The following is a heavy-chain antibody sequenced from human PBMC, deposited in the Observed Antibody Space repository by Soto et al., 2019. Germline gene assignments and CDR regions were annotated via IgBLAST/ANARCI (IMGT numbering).Heavy chain of an antibody. V-gene: IGHV1-3*01. CDR3: ARLSKLLPYGDYVSGDY. CDR2: INAGNGNT. J-gene: IGHJ4*02. Sequence: ASVKVSCKASGYTFTSYAMHWVRQAPGQRLEWMGWINAGNGNTGYAQKFQGRVTMTTDTSTSTAYMELRSLRSDDTAVYYCARLSKLLPYGDYVSGDYWGQGTLVTVSS. D-gene: IGHD4-17*01. CDR1: GYTFTSYA.